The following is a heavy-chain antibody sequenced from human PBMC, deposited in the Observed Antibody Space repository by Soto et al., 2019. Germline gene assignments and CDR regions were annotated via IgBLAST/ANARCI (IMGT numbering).Heavy chain of an antibody. CDR2: ISWNSGSI. CDR1: GFTFDDYA. Sequence: PGGSLRLSCAASGFTFDDYAMHCVRQAPEKGLEWVSGISWNSGSIGYADSVKGRFTISRDNAKNSLYLQMNSLRAEDTALYYCAKDIFLLAAAGIRFDYWGQGTLVTVSS. CDR3: AKDIFLLAAAGIRFDY. D-gene: IGHD6-13*01. V-gene: IGHV3-9*01. J-gene: IGHJ4*02.